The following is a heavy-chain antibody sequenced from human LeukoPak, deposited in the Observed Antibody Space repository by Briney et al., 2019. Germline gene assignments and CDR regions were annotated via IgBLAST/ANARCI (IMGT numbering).Heavy chain of an antibody. J-gene: IGHJ4*02. V-gene: IGHV3-30*04. CDR3: TRDAADYFDSSASFDY. D-gene: IGHD3-22*01. CDR2: IWYDGSRS. CDR1: GFTFRSYS. Sequence: GKSLRVSCAASGFTFRSYSMHWVRQAPGQGLEWVAVIWYDGSRSDYADSVKGRFTISRDNSKNTLFLQMNSLRGEDTAVYYCTRDAADYFDSSASFDYWGQGTLVTVSS.